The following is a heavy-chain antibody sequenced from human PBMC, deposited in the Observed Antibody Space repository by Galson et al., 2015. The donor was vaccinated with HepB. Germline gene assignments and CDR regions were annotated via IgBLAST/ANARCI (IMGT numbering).Heavy chain of an antibody. CDR2: IIPIFGTA. D-gene: IGHD6-6*01. J-gene: IGHJ6*02. CDR1: GGTFSSYA. V-gene: IGHV1-69*06. Sequence: SVKVSCKASGGTFSSYAISWVRQAPGQGLEWMGGIIPIFGTANYAQKFQGRVTITADKSTSTAYMELSSLRSEDTAVYYCARGGERIAARRNYYYGMDVWGQGTVVTVSS. CDR3: ARGGERIAARRNYYYGMDV.